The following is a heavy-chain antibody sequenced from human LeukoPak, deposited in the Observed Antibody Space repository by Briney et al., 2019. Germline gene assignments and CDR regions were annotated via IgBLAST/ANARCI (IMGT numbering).Heavy chain of an antibody. Sequence: SETLSLTCTVSGDSISSSSYYWGWIRQPPGKGLEWIGSISYSGSTYYTPSLKSRVTISVDTSRNQFSLKLSSVTAADTAVYYCARGVVPGAVVGFDPWGQGTLVTVSS. CDR2: ISYSGST. J-gene: IGHJ5*02. V-gene: IGHV4-39*07. CDR3: ARGVVPGAVVGFDP. CDR1: GDSISSSSYY. D-gene: IGHD2-2*01.